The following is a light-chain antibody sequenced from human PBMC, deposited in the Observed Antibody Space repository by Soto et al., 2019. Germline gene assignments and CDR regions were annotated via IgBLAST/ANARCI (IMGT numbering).Light chain of an antibody. V-gene: IGLV2-18*01. CDR1: SSDDGSYNR. Sequence: QSALTQPPSVSGSPGQSVTISCTGTSSDDGSYNRVSWYQQSPGAAPKLVIYEVSNRTSGVPDRFSGSKSGNTAALTISVLQAEDEADYFCSFYTGGSSFFYFFGPGTKVTVL. J-gene: IGLJ1*01. CDR2: EVS. CDR3: SFYTGGSSFFYF.